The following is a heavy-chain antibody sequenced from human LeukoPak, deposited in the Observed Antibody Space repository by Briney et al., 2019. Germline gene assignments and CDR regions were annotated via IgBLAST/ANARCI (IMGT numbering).Heavy chain of an antibody. CDR3: AKGGGAWRYYYYYYGMDV. D-gene: IGHD3-3*01. CDR2: ISWNSGSI. CDR1: GFTFDDYA. V-gene: IGHV3-9*01. Sequence: GGSLRLSCAASGFTFDDYAMHWVRQAPGKGLEWVSGISWNSGSIGYADSVKGRFTISRDNAKNSLYLQMNSLRAEDTALYYCAKGGGAWRYYYYYYGMDVWGQGTTVTVSS. J-gene: IGHJ6*02.